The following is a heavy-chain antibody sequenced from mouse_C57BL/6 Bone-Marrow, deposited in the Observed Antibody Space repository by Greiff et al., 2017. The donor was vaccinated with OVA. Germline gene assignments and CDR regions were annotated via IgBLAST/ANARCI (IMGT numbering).Heavy chain of an antibody. CDR1: GYAFSSSW. CDR3: ARRENYYGSSYYYFDY. V-gene: IGHV1-82*01. Sequence: QVQLKQSGPELVKPGASVKISCKASGYAFSSSWMNWVKQRPGKGLEWIGRIYPGDGDTNYNGKFKGKATLTADKSSSTAYMQLSSLTSEDSAVYFCARRENYYGSSYYYFDYWGQGTTLTVSS. D-gene: IGHD1-1*01. CDR2: IYPGDGDT. J-gene: IGHJ2*01.